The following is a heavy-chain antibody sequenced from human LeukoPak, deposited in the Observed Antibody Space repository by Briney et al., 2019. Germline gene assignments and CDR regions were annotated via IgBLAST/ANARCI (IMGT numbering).Heavy chain of an antibody. J-gene: IGHJ4*02. CDR1: GFTFSDYY. D-gene: IGHD1-7*01. V-gene: IGHV3-11*04. CDR2: ISSSGSTI. CDR3: ARRRYNWNYVPH. Sequence: GXSLRLSCAASGFTFSDYYMSWIRQAPGKGLEWVSYISSSGSTIYYADSVKGGFTISRDNAKNSLYLQMNSLRAEDTAVYYCARRRYNWNYVPHWGQGTLVTVSS.